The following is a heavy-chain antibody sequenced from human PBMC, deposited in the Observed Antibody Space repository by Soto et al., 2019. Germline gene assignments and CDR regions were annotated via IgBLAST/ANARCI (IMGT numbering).Heavy chain of an antibody. CDR3: ATSHLYDFWSGGFY. CDR1: GYTFTTYA. CDR2: ISAYNGDT. V-gene: IGHV1-18*01. D-gene: IGHD3-3*01. Sequence: ASVKVSCKASGYTFTTYAISWVRQAPGQGLEWMGWISAYNGDTNYAQKLQGRVTMTTDTSTSTAYMELRSLRSDDTAIYYCATSHLYDFWSGGFYWGQGTLVTVSS. J-gene: IGHJ4*02.